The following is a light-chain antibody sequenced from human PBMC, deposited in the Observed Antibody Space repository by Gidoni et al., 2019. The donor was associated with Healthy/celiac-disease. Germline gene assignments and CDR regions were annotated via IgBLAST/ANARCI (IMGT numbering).Light chain of an antibody. Sequence: DIQVTQSPSFLSASVGDRVTITCRASQGISSYLAWYQQKPGKAPKLLIYAASTLQSGVPSRFRGSGSGTEFTLTISSLQPEDFATYYCQQLNSYPLFGGGTKVEIK. V-gene: IGKV1-9*01. CDR3: QQLNSYPL. CDR2: AAS. J-gene: IGKJ4*01. CDR1: QGISSY.